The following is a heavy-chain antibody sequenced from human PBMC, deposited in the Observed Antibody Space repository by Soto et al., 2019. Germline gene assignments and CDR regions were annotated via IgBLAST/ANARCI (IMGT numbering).Heavy chain of an antibody. D-gene: IGHD6-19*01. CDR2: ISGGGGST. J-gene: IGHJ4*02. Sequence: EVQLLESGGGLVQPGGSLRLSCAASGFTFSSYAMSWVRQAPGKGLEWVSAISGGGGSTYYADSVKGRFTISRDNSKNTLYLQMNSLRAEDTAVYYCAKEHPSLLWLVGRSSFDYWGQGTLVTVSS. CDR1: GFTFSSYA. V-gene: IGHV3-23*01. CDR3: AKEHPSLLWLVGRSSFDY.